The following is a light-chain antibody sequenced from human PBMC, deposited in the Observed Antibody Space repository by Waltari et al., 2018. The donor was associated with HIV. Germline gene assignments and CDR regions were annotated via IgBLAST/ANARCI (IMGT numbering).Light chain of an antibody. CDR3: SSYTSSSTLV. Sequence: QSALTQPAPVSGSPGQSITISCTGTSSDVGGYNFVSWSQQHPGKAPKLMIYEVSNRPSGVSNRFSGSKSGNTASLTISGLQAEDEADYYCSSYTSSSTLVFGRGTKLTVL. CDR1: SSDVGGYNF. CDR2: EVS. J-gene: IGLJ3*02. V-gene: IGLV2-14*01.